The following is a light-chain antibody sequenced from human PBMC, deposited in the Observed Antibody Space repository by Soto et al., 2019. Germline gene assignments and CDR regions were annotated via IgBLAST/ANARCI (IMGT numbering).Light chain of an antibody. J-gene: IGKJ5*01. CDR1: QSVLYSSNNKNY. Sequence: DIVMTQSPDSLAVSLGERATINCKSSQSVLYSSNNKNYLAWYQQKPGQPPKLLIYWASTRESGVPDRFSGSGSWTDFTLTISSLQAEDVAVYYCQEYYCTLITFGQGARLEIK. V-gene: IGKV4-1*01. CDR2: WAS. CDR3: QEYYCTLIT.